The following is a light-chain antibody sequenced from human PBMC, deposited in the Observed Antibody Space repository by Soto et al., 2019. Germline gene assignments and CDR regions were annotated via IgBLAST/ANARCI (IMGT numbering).Light chain of an antibody. CDR1: SSNIGAGYD. CDR3: QSYDSAMTTRYV. Sequence: QSVLTQPPSVSGAPGQRVTISCTGSSSNIGAGYDVHWYQQRPGTAPKLLIFGNINRPSGVPDRFSGSKSGTSASLAITGLQAEDEGDYYCQSYDSAMTTRYVFGLAINVAVL. V-gene: IGLV1-40*01. J-gene: IGLJ1*01. CDR2: GNI.